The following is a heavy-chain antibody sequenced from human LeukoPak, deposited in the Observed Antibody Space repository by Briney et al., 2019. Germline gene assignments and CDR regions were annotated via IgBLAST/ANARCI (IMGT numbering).Heavy chain of an antibody. J-gene: IGHJ4*02. D-gene: IGHD6-13*01. CDR1: GGSISSSNYY. CDR3: ASPPSFVAAPGTVDY. CDR2: IFYSGST. Sequence: SETLSLTCTVSGGSISSSNYYWGWIRQPPGKGLEWIGSIFYSGSTYYNPSLKSRVTISVDTSKNQFSLKLYSVTAADTAVYYCASPPSFVAAPGTVDYWGQGTLVTVSS. V-gene: IGHV4-39*07.